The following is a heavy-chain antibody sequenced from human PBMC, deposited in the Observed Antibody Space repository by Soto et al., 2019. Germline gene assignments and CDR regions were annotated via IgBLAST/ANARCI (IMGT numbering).Heavy chain of an antibody. Sequence: EVQLLESGGGLVQPGGSLRLSCAASGFTFSNYAMSWVRQAPGKGLEWVSTLRIGGSITYYADSVKGRFTVSRDNSKNTLYLLMNGLRAEDTAVYYCAKGHYYYDSSGYRHFDSWGQGTLVTVSS. CDR1: GFTFSNYA. D-gene: IGHD3-22*01. J-gene: IGHJ4*02. CDR3: AKGHYYYDSSGYRHFDS. CDR2: LRIGGSIT. V-gene: IGHV3-23*01.